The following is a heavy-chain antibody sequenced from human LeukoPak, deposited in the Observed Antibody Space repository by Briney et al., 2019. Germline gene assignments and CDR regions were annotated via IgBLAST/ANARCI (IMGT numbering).Heavy chain of an antibody. Sequence: GGSLRLSCTASEFIFSGFALHWVRQAPGKGLEWVAAMLSDGSAKNYADSVKGRSTISRDTSKNTLYLKMDRLRPEDTAVYYCASLVDVWGQGTTVTVSS. CDR2: MLSDGSAK. CDR1: EFIFSGFA. J-gene: IGHJ6*02. CDR3: ASLVDV. V-gene: IGHV3-30*04.